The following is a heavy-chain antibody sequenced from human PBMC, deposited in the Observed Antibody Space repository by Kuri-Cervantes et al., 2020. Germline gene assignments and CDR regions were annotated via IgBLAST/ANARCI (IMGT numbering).Heavy chain of an antibody. CDR3: AADGPAITMVRGKDYYYYMDV. V-gene: IGHV1-58*02. D-gene: IGHD3-10*01. J-gene: IGHJ6*03. Sequence: SVKVSCKTSGFIFSSSDIQWVRQARGQRLEWIGWIVVGSGNTNYAQKFQERVTITRDMSTSTAYMELSSLRSEDTAVYYCAADGPAITMVRGKDYYYYMDVWGKGTTVTVSS. CDR1: GFIFSSSD. CDR2: IVVGSGNT.